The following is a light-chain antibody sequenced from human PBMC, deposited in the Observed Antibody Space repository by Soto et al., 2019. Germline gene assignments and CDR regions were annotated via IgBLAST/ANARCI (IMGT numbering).Light chain of an antibody. CDR1: QGISRY. CDR3: QQLNTYPVT. V-gene: IGKV1-9*01. J-gene: IGKJ3*01. Sequence: IQLTQSPSSLSASVGDSVTITCRASQGISRYLSWYQQKPGRAPKLLISAASTLQSGVPARFSGSGSGTDFTLSITRLQPEDFATYYCQQLNTYPVTFGPGTKVDIK. CDR2: AAS.